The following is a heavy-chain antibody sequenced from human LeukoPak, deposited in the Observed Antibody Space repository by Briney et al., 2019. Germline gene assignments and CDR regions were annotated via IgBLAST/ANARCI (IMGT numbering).Heavy chain of an antibody. J-gene: IGHJ4*02. CDR2: IYYRGST. CDR3: ARLSNTGSFDFDY. D-gene: IGHD1-26*01. Sequence: SETLSLTCTVSGGSIRSSYYYWGWIRQPPGKGLEWIGNIYYRGSTAYNPSLRSRVTMSIDTSKNQFSLRLSSVTAADTAVFYCARLSNTGSFDFDYWGQGTLVTVSS. V-gene: IGHV4-39*01. CDR1: GGSIRSSYYY.